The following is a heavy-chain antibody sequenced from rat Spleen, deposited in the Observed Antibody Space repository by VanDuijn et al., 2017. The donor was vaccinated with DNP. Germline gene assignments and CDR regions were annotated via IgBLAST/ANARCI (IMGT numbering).Heavy chain of an antibody. CDR3: ARGSTSIYWYFDF. CDR1: GFTFSDFP. J-gene: IGHJ1*01. D-gene: IGHD1-2*01. CDR2: ISPSGRRI. V-gene: IGHV5-46*01. Sequence: EVQLVESGGGLVQPGGSMKLSCAASGFTFSDFPMAWVRQTPTKGLEWVAAISPSGRRIYYLDSVKGRFTISRDDAKGSLYLQMNSLKSEETATYYCARGSTSIYWYFDFWGPGTMVTVSS.